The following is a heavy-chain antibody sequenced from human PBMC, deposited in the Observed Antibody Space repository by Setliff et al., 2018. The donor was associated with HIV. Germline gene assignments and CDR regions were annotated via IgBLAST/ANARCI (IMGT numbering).Heavy chain of an antibody. Sequence: SETLSLTCTVSGVSISNYYWSWIRQPPGKGLEWIGYMYYSGNTNYNPSLKSRVTISVDTSKSQFSLHLNSVTAADTAVYYCARKEKGGAFDIWGLGTLVTVSS. J-gene: IGHJ3*02. CDR1: GVSISNYY. CDR3: ARKEKGGAFDI. CDR2: MYYSGNT. V-gene: IGHV4-59*01.